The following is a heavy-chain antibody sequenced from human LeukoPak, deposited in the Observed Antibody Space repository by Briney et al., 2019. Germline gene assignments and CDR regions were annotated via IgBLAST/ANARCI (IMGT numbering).Heavy chain of an antibody. CDR1: GASISTYY. CDR2: SYYSGIT. CDR3: ARGEPVDY. Sequence: SETMSLTCTVSGASISTYYWSWIRQSPEKGLGWIGYSYYSGITSYNPSLKSRVTMSVDEYKNQLSLKVNSVTAADTAVYYCARGEPVDYWGQGTLVTVSS. V-gene: IGHV4-59*01. D-gene: IGHD1-26*01. J-gene: IGHJ4*02.